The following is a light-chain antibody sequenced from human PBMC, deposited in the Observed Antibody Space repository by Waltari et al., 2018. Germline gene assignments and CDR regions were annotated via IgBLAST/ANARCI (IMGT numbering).Light chain of an antibody. J-gene: IGLJ3*02. CDR2: DVN. CDR3: STFTRASSWV. CDR1: SSHVGAYNY. Sequence: HSALAQPASVSGSPGQSITISCTGTSSHVGAYNYVSWYQQHPGKAPRLMIYDVNNRPSGVSNRFSGSKSGNTASLTISGLQAEDEADYYCSTFTRASSWVFGGGTKLTV. V-gene: IGLV2-14*03.